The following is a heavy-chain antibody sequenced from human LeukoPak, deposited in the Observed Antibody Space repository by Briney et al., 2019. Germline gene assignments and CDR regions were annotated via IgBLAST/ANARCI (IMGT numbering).Heavy chain of an antibody. J-gene: IGHJ4*02. Sequence: TGGSLRLSCAASGLTGSHNYVSWVRQAPGKGLEWVSAIHTSGDTCYADSVKGRFTISRDNSKNTLYLQMNSLRAEDTAVYYCASPDDYGDYVVPFDYWGQGTLVTVSS. CDR1: GLTGSHNY. V-gene: IGHV3-66*03. D-gene: IGHD4-17*01. CDR2: IHTSGDT. CDR3: ASPDDYGDYVVPFDY.